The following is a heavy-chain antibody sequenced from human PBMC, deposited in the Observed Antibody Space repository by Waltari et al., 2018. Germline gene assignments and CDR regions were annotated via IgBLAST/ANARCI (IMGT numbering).Heavy chain of an antibody. Sequence: QVQLLESGGGVVQPGRSLRLSCAASGFTFRSYGTHWVRQAPGKGLEWVAVISYDGSNKYYADSVKGRFTISRDNSKNTLYLQMNSLRAEDTAVYYCAKDTPDWGAFDIWGQGTMVTVSS. CDR3: AKDTPDWGAFDI. CDR2: ISYDGSNK. J-gene: IGHJ3*02. V-gene: IGHV3-30*18. D-gene: IGHD3-16*01. CDR1: GFTFRSYG.